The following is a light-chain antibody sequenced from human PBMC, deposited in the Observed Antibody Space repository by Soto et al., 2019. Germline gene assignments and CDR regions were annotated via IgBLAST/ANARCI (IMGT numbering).Light chain of an antibody. CDR2: DTS. Sequence: EVVMTHSPATLSVSPCECVTLSFSASQGIGDTLAWYQHKPGQTPRLLIYDTSTRATGVPARFSGSGSGTEFTLTISSLQSEDSAVYYCQQYKNWLALTFGGGTKVDIK. J-gene: IGKJ4*01. CDR1: QGIGDT. V-gene: IGKV3-15*01. CDR3: QQYKNWLALT.